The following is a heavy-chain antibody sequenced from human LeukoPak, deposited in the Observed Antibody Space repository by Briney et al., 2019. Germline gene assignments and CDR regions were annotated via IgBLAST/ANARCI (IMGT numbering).Heavy chain of an antibody. CDR2: ISWDGGST. J-gene: IGHJ5*02. V-gene: IGHV3-43D*03. CDR1: GFTFDDYA. Sequence: GGSLRLSCAASGFTFDDYAMHWVRQAPGKGLEWVSLISWDGGSTYYADSVKGRFTISRDNSKNSLYLQMNSLRSDDTAVYYCARDLGAETLLWFGEPNNWFDPWGQGTLVTVSS. CDR3: ARDLGAETLLWFGEPNNWFDP. D-gene: IGHD3-10*01.